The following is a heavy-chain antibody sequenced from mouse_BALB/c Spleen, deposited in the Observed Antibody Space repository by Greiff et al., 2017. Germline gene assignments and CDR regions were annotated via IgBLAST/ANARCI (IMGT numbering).Heavy chain of an antibody. V-gene: IGHV5-12-1*01. CDR1: GFAFSSYD. J-gene: IGHJ4*01. CDR3: ARHERLRPNYYAMDY. CDR2: ISSGGGST. Sequence: EVQGVESGGGLVKPGGSLKLSCAASGFAFSSYDMSWVRQTPEKRLEWVAYISSGGGSTYYPDTVKGRFTISRDNAKNTLYLQMSSLKSEDTAMYYCARHERLRPNYYAMDYWGQGTSVTVSS. D-gene: IGHD2-4*01.